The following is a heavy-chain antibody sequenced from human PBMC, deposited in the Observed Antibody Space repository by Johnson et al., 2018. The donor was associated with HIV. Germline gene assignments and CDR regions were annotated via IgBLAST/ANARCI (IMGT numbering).Heavy chain of an antibody. Sequence: VQLVESGGGLVQPGGSLRLSCAASGFTFSSYAMHWVRQAPGKWLEWVSYISSSGTTIYSADSVQGRFTTSRDNAKNSLYLQMNSLRAEDTAVYYCARSNAFDIWGQGTMVTVSS. CDR1: GFTFSSYA. CDR2: ISSSGTTI. CDR3: ARSNAFDI. V-gene: IGHV3-48*03. J-gene: IGHJ3*02.